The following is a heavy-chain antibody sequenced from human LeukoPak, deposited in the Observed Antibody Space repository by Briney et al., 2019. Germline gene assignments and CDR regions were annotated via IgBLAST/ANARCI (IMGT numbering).Heavy chain of an antibody. CDR2: VSSNGGTM. V-gene: IGHV3-11*04. CDR3: ARRPQTSNWPDACDI. D-gene: IGHD6-13*01. Sequence: GGSLRLSCAASGFAFSDYYMSWIRQAPGEGLEWVSYVSSNGGTMYYADSVKGRFTVSRDNADNSLYLQMNSLRDDDTAVYYCARRPQTSNWPDACDIWGQGTMVTVSS. CDR1: GFAFSDYY. J-gene: IGHJ3*02.